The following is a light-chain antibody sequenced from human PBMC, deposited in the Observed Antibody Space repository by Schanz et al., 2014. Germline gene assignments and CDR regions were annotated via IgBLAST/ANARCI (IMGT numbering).Light chain of an antibody. V-gene: IGLV2-14*02. CDR3: SSYRRTATVAV. CDR1: NSDVGSYNL. J-gene: IGLJ1*01. CDR2: GGS. Sequence: QSALTQPASVSGSPGQSITISCTGTNSDVGSYNLVSWYQQHPGKAPKFMIYGGSKRPSGVSNRFSGSKSGNTASLTISGLQAEDEADYYCSSYRRTATVAVFGTGTKLTVL.